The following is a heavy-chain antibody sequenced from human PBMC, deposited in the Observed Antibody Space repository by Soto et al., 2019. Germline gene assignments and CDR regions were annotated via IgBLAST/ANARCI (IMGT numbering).Heavy chain of an antibody. V-gene: IGHV6-1*01. CDR3: ARLYCSSTSCYGYNWFDP. Sequence: SQTLSLTCAISGDSVSSNSAAWNWIRQSPSRGLEWLGRTYYRSKWYNDYAVSVKSRITINPDTSKNQFSLRLNSVTPEDTAVYYCARLYCSSTSCYGYNWFDPWGQGNLVTVS. CDR1: GDSVSSNSAA. J-gene: IGHJ5*02. CDR2: TYYRSKWYN. D-gene: IGHD2-2*01.